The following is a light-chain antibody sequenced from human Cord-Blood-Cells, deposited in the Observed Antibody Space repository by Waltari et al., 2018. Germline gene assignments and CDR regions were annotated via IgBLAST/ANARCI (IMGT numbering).Light chain of an antibody. CDR2: EGS. Sequence: QSALTQPASVSWSPGQSIPISCTGTSSDVGSYNLVSWYQQHPGKAPKLMIYEGSKRPSGVSNRFSGSKSGNTASLTISGLQAEDEADYYCCSYAGSSTVVFGGGTKLTVL. V-gene: IGLV2-23*01. CDR3: CSYAGSSTVV. J-gene: IGLJ2*01. CDR1: SSDVGSYNL.